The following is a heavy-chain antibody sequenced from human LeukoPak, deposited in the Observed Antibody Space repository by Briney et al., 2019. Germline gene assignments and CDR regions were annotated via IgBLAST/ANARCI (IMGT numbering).Heavy chain of an antibody. D-gene: IGHD6-19*01. CDR3: AKDSVYSSGWYTLLFDY. Sequence: GGSLRLSCAASGFTFSSYAMSWVRQAPGKGLEWVSAISGSGGSTYYADSVKGRFTISRDNSKNTLYLQMNSLRAEDTAVYYCAKDSVYSSGWYTLLFDYWGQGTLVTVSS. J-gene: IGHJ4*02. V-gene: IGHV3-23*01. CDR2: ISGSGGST. CDR1: GFTFSSYA.